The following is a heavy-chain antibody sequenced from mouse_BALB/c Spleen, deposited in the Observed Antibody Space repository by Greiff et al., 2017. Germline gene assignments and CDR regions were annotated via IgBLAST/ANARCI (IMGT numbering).Heavy chain of an antibody. CDR1: GFTFPDYY. CDR3: ARDMYDGYAMDY. J-gene: IGHJ4*01. D-gene: IGHD2-14*01. Sequence: EVPRVESGGGLVQPGGSLRLSCATSGFTFPDYYISWVRQPPGKALEWLGFIRNKANGYTTEYSASVKGRFTISRDNSQSILYLQMNALRAEDTAIYYCARDMYDGYAMDYWGQGTAVTVA. V-gene: IGHV7-3*02. CDR2: IRNKANGYTT.